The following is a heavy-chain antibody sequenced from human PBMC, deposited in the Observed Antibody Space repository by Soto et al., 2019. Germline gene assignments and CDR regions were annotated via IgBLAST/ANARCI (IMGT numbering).Heavy chain of an antibody. J-gene: IGHJ4*02. CDR3: ARDRYSSCWDPVDY. CDR1: GFTFSSYG. V-gene: IGHV3-33*01. Sequence: QVQLVESGGGVVQPGRSLRLSCAASGFTFSSYGMHWVRQAPGKGLEWVAVIWYDGSNKYYADSVKGRFTISRDNSKNTLYQQMNSLRAEDTAVYYCARDRYSSCWDPVDYWGQGTLVTVSS. CDR2: IWYDGSNK. D-gene: IGHD6-19*01.